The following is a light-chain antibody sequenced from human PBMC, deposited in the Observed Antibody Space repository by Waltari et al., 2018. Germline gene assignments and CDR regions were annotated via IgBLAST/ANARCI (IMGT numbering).Light chain of an antibody. J-gene: IGLJ3*02. V-gene: IGLV7-46*01. CDR2: DTS. CDR3: LLSYSGRV. CDR1: PGAVTSGHY. Sequence: QAVVTQEPSLTVSPGGTVTLTCGSSPGAVTSGHYPYWFQQKPGQAPRTLIYDTSNKHSWTPARFSGSLLGGKAALTLSGAQPEDEAEYYCLLSYSGRVFGGGTKLTVL.